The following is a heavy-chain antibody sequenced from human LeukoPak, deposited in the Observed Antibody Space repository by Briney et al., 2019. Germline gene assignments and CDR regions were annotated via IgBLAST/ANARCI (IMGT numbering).Heavy chain of an antibody. CDR2: INWNGGST. V-gene: IGHV3-20*04. CDR3: ARDFSYYYDSSGSFDY. J-gene: IGHJ4*02. D-gene: IGHD3-22*01. CDR1: GFTFDDYG. Sequence: GGSLRLXCAASGFTFDDYGMSWVRPAPGKGLEWVSGINWNGGSTGYADSVKGRFTISRDNAKNSLYLQMNSLRAEDTALYYCARDFSYYYDSSGSFDYWGQGTLVTVSS.